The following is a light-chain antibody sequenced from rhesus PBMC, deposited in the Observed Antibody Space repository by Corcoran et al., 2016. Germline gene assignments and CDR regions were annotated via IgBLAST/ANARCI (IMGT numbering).Light chain of an antibody. Sequence: DIVMTQTPLSLPVTPGEPASISCRSSQSLLPSDGYTYLDWYLQKPGQSPQLLIYLGSQRASGVPVRFSGSGAGSYFTLKISRVEAEDVGVYYCMQSTQLPLTFGGGTKVEIK. V-gene: IGKV2-78*01. J-gene: IGKJ4*01. CDR1: QSLLPSDGYTY. CDR3: MQSTQLPLT. CDR2: LGS.